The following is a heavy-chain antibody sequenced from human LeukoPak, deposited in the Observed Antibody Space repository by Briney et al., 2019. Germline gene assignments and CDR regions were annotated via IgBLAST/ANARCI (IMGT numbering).Heavy chain of an antibody. J-gene: IGHJ4*02. CDR3: ARGGDSSRFTDY. D-gene: IGHD6-13*01. CDR2: ISSSSSYI. CDR1: GFTFSSYS. Sequence: GGSLRLSCAASGFTFSSYSMNWVRQAPGKGLEWVSSISSSSSYIYYADSVKGRFTISRDNAKNSLYLQMNSLRAEDTAVYYCARGGDSSRFTDYWGQGTLVTVSS. V-gene: IGHV3-21*01.